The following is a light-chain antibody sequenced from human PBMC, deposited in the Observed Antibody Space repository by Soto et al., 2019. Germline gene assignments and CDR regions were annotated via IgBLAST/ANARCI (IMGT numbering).Light chain of an antibody. V-gene: IGLV1-40*01. J-gene: IGLJ2*01. CDR3: QSYDSSLSGSKV. CDR1: SSNIGARYD. Sequence: QSVLTQPPSVSGAPGQRVTFSCTGSSSNIGARYDVHWYQQLPGTAPKLLIYGDSNRPSGVPDRFSGSKSGTSASLAITGLQAEDEADYYCQSYDSSLSGSKVFGGGTK. CDR2: GDS.